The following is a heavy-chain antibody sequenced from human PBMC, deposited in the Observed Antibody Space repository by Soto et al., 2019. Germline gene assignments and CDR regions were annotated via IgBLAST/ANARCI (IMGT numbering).Heavy chain of an antibody. CDR3: AMGKGIGDPYYYYYYMDV. Sequence: SETLSLTCAVSSGSISSSNWWSWVRQPPGKGLEWNGEIYHRGSTNYNPSLKSRDTISVDKSKNKLSLKLSSVTAAVTALYYCAMGKGIGDPYYYYYYMDVWGKGTTVTVSS. CDR1: SGSISSSNW. D-gene: IGHD6-13*01. J-gene: IGHJ6*03. CDR2: IYHRGST. V-gene: IGHV4-4*02.